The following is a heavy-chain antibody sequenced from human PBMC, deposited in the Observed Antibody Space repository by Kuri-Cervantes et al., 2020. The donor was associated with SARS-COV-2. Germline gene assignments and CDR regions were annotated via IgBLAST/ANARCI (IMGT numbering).Heavy chain of an antibody. J-gene: IGHJ4*02. CDR3: ARDRVRNDYVWGSYRFSLYFDY. V-gene: IGHV3-30*04. D-gene: IGHD3-16*02. CDR2: ISYDGSNK. CDR1: GFTFRSYA. Sequence: GESLKISCAASGFTFRSYAMHWVRQAPGKGLEWVSVISYDGSNKYYADSVKGRFTISRDSSKNTLYLQMNSLRAEDTAVYYCARDRVRNDYVWGSYRFSLYFDYWGQGTLVTVSS.